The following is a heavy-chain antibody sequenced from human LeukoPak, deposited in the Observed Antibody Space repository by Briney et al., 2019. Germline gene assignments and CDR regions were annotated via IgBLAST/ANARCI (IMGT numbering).Heavy chain of an antibody. CDR3: AKDSYYDSSGYPDY. D-gene: IGHD3-22*01. CDR2: ISSSSSTI. CDR1: GFTFSSYS. Sequence: GGSLRLSCAASGFTFSSYSMNWVRQAPGKGLEWVSYISSSSSTIYYADSVKGRFTISRDNAKNSLYLQMNSLRAVDTALYYCAKDSYYDSSGYPDYWGQGTLVTASS. J-gene: IGHJ4*02. V-gene: IGHV3-48*04.